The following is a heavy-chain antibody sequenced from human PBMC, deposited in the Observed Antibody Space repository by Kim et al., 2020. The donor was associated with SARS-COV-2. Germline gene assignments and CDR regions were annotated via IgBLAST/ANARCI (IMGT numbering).Heavy chain of an antibody. V-gene: IGHV4-59*01. Sequence: SETLSLTCTVSGGSISSYYWSWIRQPPGKGLEWIGYIYYSGSTNYNPSLKSRVTISVDTSKNQFSLKLSSVTAADTAVYYCARAVSVGYSSSWYSDYWGQGTLVTVSS. CDR2: IYYSGST. CDR3: ARAVSVGYSSSWYSDY. J-gene: IGHJ4*02. D-gene: IGHD6-13*01. CDR1: GGSISSYY.